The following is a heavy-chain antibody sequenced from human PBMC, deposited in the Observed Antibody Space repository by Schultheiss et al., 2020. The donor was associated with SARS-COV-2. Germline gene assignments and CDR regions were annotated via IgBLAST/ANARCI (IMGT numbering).Heavy chain of an antibody. D-gene: IGHD6-13*01. CDR3: AGGAAGTDYYYYMDV. J-gene: IGHJ6*03. V-gene: IGHV4-61*01. Sequence: SETLSLTCTVSGDSVSSGSYYWSWIRQPPGKGLEWIGYIYYSGSTNYNPSLKGRVTISVDTSKNQFSLKLSSVTAADTAVYSCAGGAAGTDYYYYMDVWGKGTTVTVSS. CDR2: IYYSGST. CDR1: GDSVSSGSYY.